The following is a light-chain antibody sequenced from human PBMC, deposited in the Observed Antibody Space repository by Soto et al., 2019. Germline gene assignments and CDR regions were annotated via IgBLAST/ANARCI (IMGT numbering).Light chain of an antibody. CDR2: GNN. V-gene: IGLV1-47*02. CDR1: STNIGSNY. J-gene: IGLJ3*02. Sequence: QSVLTQPPSASGTPGQRVTISCSGSSTNIGSNYVYWYQQVPGTAPKLLIYGNNNRPSGVPDRFSGSKSGTSASLAITGLQAEDETDYYCQSYDSSLSGWVFGGGTKLTVL. CDR3: QSYDSSLSGWV.